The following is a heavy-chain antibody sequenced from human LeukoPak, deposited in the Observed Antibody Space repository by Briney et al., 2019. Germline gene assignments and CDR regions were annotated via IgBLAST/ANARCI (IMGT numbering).Heavy chain of an antibody. CDR2: IYSGGST. J-gene: IGHJ4*02. CDR1: GFTVSSNY. V-gene: IGHV3-66*01. D-gene: IGHD5-18*01. CDR3: ARAGYSYGYDY. Sequence: GGSLRLSSAASGFTVSSNYMSWVRQAPGKGLEWVSVIYSGGSTYYADSVKGRFTISRDNSKNTLYLQMNSLRAEDTAVYYCARAGYSYGYDYWGQGTLVTVSS.